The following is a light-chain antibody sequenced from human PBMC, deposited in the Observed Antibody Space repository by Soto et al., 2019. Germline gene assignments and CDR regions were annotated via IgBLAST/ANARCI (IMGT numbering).Light chain of an antibody. CDR1: SSDVGGYNY. V-gene: IGLV2-14*01. J-gene: IGLJ1*01. Sequence: QSVLTQPASVSGSPGQSITISCTGTSSDVGGYNYVSWYQQHPGKAPKLMIYEVANRPSGVSNRFSGSKSGNTASLTISVLQAEDEADYYCTSYTSSITYVFGTGTKLTVL. CDR3: TSYTSSITYV. CDR2: EVA.